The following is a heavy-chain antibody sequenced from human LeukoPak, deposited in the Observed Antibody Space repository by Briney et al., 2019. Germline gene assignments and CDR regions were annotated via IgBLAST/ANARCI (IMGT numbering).Heavy chain of an antibody. V-gene: IGHV4-59*01. CDR2: IYYSGST. CDR1: GGSISSYY. D-gene: IGHD1-26*01. Sequence: KSSETLSLTCTVSGGSISSYYWSWIRQPPGKGLEWIGYIYYSGSTNYNPSLKSRVTISVDTSKNQFSLKLSSVTAADTAVYYCAREKVGPSNYYFDYWGQGTLVTVSS. J-gene: IGHJ4*02. CDR3: AREKVGPSNYYFDY.